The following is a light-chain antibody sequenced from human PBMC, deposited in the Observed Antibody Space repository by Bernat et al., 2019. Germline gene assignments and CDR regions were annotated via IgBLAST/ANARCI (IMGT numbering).Light chain of an antibody. J-gene: IGKJ2*01. CDR3: QQYSSWPRNT. V-gene: IGKV3-15*01. CDR2: DAF. CDR1: QNVNIN. Sequence: VMTQSPAFLSVSPGERATLSCRAGQNVNINLAWYQQKPGQAPRLLIYDAFTRATGVPVRFSGSGSGTEFTLTISSLQSEDFAVYYWQQYSSWPRNTFGQGTKLEI.